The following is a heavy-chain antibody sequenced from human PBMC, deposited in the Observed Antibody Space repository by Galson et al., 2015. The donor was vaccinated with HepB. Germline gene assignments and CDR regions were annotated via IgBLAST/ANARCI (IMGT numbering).Heavy chain of an antibody. D-gene: IGHD2-8*01. CDR3: TPDLGSILYAR. CDR1: GFTFSDAW. Sequence: SLRLSCAASGFTFSDAWMSWVRQAPGKGLEWIGFIKVKVDGGTTDYAAPVKGRFTISRDDSKNTLYLQMDSLKTEDTAVYYCTPDLGSILYARWGQGIPVPVSA. J-gene: IGHJ4*02. CDR2: IKVKVDGGTT. V-gene: IGHV3-15*01.